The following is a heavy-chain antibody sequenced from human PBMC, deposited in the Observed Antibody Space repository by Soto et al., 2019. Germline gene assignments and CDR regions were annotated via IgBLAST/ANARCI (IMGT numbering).Heavy chain of an antibody. J-gene: IGHJ6*02. CDR2: IYYSGSI. CDR3: ARGGYNVGSGYFWSYHYFVMDV. Sequence: PSETLSLTCTVSGGSINNYYWSWIRQSPGKGLEWIGYIYYSGSINYNPSLKSRVTISADTSENQFSLKLSSVTAADTAVYYCARGGYNVGSGYFWSYHYFVMDVWGHGTTVTVSS. V-gene: IGHV4-59*01. D-gene: IGHD3-22*01. CDR1: GGSINNYY.